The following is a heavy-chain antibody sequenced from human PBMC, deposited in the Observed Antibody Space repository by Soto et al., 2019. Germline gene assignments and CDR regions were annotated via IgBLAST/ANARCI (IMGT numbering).Heavy chain of an antibody. Sequence: EVQLLESGGGLVQPGGSLRLSCAASGFTFSSYAMGWVRQAPGEGLQWVSTISGSAGSTYYADSVKGRFTISRDNSRNTLYLQMNSLRAEDTAVYYCAKDPRDIVVLPAASDYWGQGTLVTVSS. D-gene: IGHD2-2*01. CDR3: AKDPRDIVVLPAASDY. J-gene: IGHJ4*02. CDR1: GFTFSSYA. CDR2: ISGSAGST. V-gene: IGHV3-23*01.